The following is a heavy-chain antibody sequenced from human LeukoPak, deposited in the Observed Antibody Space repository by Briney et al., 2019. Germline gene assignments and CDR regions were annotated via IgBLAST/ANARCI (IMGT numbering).Heavy chain of an antibody. V-gene: IGHV1-2*02. Sequence: ASVEVSCKASGYTFTGYYMHWVRQAPGQGLEWMGWFNPNSGGTNYAQKFQGRVTMTRDTSISTAYMELSGLRSDDTAVYYCARDLGAYVGDYWGQGTLVTVSS. CDR3: ARDLGAYVGDY. J-gene: IGHJ4*02. D-gene: IGHD3-16*01. CDR1: GYTFTGYY. CDR2: FNPNSGGT.